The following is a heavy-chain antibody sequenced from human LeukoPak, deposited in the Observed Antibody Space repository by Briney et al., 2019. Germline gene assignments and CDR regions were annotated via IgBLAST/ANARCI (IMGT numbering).Heavy chain of an antibody. CDR3: ARDIYYDSSGYYGSVY. V-gene: IGHV3-48*04. Sequence: GGSLRLSCTASGFTFSNYWMNWVRQAPGKGLEWVSYISSSSSTIYYADSVKGRFTISRDNAKNSLYLQMNSLRAEDTAVYYCARDIYYDSSGYYGSVYWGQGTLVTVSS. J-gene: IGHJ4*02. CDR2: ISSSSSTI. CDR1: GFTFSNYW. D-gene: IGHD3-22*01.